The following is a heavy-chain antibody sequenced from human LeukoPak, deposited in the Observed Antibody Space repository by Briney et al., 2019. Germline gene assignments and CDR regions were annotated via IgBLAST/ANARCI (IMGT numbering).Heavy chain of an antibody. CDR2: ITNSGTTI. D-gene: IGHD3-9*01. Sequence: GGSLRLSCAASGFTFTGYYMSWIRQAPGKGLEWVSYITNSGTTIYYADSVKGRFTISRDNAKNSLYLQMNSLRAEDTAVYYCARDGQYDILTGYFQDWGQGTLVTVSS. V-gene: IGHV3-11*01. CDR3: ARDGQYDILTGYFQD. CDR1: GFTFTGYY. J-gene: IGHJ1*01.